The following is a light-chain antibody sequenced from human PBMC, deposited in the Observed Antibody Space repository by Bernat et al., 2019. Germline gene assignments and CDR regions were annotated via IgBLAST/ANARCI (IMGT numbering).Light chain of an antibody. Sequence: EIVLTQSPGTLSLSPGERATLSCRASQSVSSTDLAWYQQKPGQAPRLLIHGASNRATGIPDRFSGSGSGTDFTLTISRLEPEDFVVYYCQKSGISAITFGQGTRLEIK. V-gene: IGKV3-20*01. CDR2: GAS. J-gene: IGKJ5*01. CDR3: QKSGISAIT. CDR1: QSVSSTD.